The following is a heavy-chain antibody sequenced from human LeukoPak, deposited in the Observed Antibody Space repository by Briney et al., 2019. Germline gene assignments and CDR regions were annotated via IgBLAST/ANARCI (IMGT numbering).Heavy chain of an antibody. CDR3: ARRSMVRTVGYYYGMDV. CDR1: GGSISSDY. V-gene: IGHV4-59*08. Sequence: SETLSLTCTVSGGSISSDYWSWIRRPPGKGLEWIGYIYYSGSTNYNLSLKSRATISVDTSKRQFSLKLGSVTAADTAVYYCARRSMVRTVGYYYGMDVWGQGTTVTVSS. D-gene: IGHD4/OR15-4a*01. J-gene: IGHJ6*02. CDR2: IYYSGST.